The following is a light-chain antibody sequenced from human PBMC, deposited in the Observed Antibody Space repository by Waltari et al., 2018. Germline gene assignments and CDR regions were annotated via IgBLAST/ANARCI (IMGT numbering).Light chain of an antibody. V-gene: IGKV1-27*01. CDR1: QGIASY. CDR2: DAS. Sequence: DVQVTQSPSPLSAPAGDRVTITCRASQGIASYLAWYQQKPGRVPTLLIYDASTLRSGVPSRFSGSGSGTDFTLTITSLQPEDVATYYCQMYNGAPRTFGQGTKVEI. J-gene: IGKJ1*01. CDR3: QMYNGAPRT.